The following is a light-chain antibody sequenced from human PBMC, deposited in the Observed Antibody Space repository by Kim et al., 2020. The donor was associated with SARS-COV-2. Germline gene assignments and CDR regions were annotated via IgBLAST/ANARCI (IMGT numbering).Light chain of an antibody. V-gene: IGLV3-21*04. J-gene: IGLJ2*01. CDR3: QVWDSSSDHRVV. Sequence: PGMAAKVSCGGNSIVSKSVHWYQKKSGQAPVLVIYYDSDRPSGIPERFSGSNSGNTATLTISRVEAGDEADYYCQVWDSSSDHRVVFGGGTQLTVL. CDR2: YDS. CDR1: SIVSKS.